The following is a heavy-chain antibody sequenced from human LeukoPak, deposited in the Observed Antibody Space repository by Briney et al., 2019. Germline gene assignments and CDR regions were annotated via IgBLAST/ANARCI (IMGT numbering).Heavy chain of an antibody. Sequence: GGSLRLSCAASGFTFSSYGMHWVRQAPGKGLEWVAFIRYDGSNKYYADSVKGRLTISRDNSKNTLYLQMNSLRAEDTAVYYCAKLPLYSSSSSFDYWGQGTLVTVSS. D-gene: IGHD6-13*01. V-gene: IGHV3-30*02. J-gene: IGHJ4*02. CDR1: GFTFSSYG. CDR2: IRYDGSNK. CDR3: AKLPLYSSSSSFDY.